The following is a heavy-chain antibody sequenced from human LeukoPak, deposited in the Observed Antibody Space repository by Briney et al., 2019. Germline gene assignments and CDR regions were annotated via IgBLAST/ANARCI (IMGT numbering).Heavy chain of an antibody. CDR3: ARAGNYDILTGYSLFAFDI. J-gene: IGHJ3*02. CDR1: GGSISRGDYY. CDR2: IYYSGST. D-gene: IGHD3-9*01. V-gene: IGHV4-30-4*08. Sequence: SETLSLTCTVSGGSISRGDYYWSWIRQPPGKGLEWIGYIYYSGSTYYNPSLKSRVTISVDTSKNQFSLKLSSVTAADTAVYYCARAGNYDILTGYSLFAFDIWGQGTMVTVSS.